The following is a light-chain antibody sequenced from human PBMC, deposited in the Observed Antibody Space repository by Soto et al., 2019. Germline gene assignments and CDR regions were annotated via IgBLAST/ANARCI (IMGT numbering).Light chain of an antibody. CDR2: DVN. Sequence: QSALTQPRSVSGSPGQSVTISCTGTSSDVGGYNYVSWYQQHPGKAPTLMIYDVNKRPSGVPDRFSGSKSGNTASLTISGLQAEDEADYYCCSYAGSYPVVFGGGTKLTVL. CDR1: SSDVGGYNY. J-gene: IGLJ2*01. CDR3: CSYAGSYPVV. V-gene: IGLV2-11*01.